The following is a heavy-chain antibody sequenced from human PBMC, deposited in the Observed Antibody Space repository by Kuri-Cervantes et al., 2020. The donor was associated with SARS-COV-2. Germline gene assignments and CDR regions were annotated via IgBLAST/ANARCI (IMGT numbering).Heavy chain of an antibody. CDR2: ISSSSSYI. J-gene: IGHJ6*02. Sequence: ETLSLTCAASGFTFSSYSMNWVRQAPGKGLEWVSSISSSSSYIYYADSVKGRFTISRDNAKNSLYLQMNNLRAEDTAVYYCARDSPDSSSWYYYYYGMDVWGQGTTVTVSS. CDR3: ARDSPDSSSWYYYYYGMDV. D-gene: IGHD6-13*01. CDR1: GFTFSSYS. V-gene: IGHV3-21*01.